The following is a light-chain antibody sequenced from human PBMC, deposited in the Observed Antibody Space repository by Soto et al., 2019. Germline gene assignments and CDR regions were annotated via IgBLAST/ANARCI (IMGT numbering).Light chain of an antibody. CDR2: DVS. J-gene: IGLJ2*01. CDR1: SSDVGGYNY. V-gene: IGLV2-14*01. Sequence: QSVLTQPASVSGSPGQSITISCTGTSSDVGGYNYVSWYQQHPGKAPKLMIYDVSNRPSGVSNRFSGSKSGNTASLTISGLQAEDDADYYGSSYTSSSTRAVVFGGGTQLTVL. CDR3: SSYTSSSTRAVV.